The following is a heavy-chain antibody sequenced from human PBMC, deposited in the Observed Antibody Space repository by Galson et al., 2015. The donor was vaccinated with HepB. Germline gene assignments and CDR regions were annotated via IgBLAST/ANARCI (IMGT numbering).Heavy chain of an antibody. CDR2: ISAYNGNT. Sequence: SVKVSCKASGYTFTSYGISWVRQAPGQGLEWMGWISAYNGNTSYAQQLQGRVTMTTDTSTTTAYMELRSLRSDDTAVYYCARDLLRGYCSSASCTRFDPWGQGTLVTVSS. D-gene: IGHD2-2*03. CDR3: ARDLLRGYCSSASCTRFDP. J-gene: IGHJ5*02. V-gene: IGHV1-18*01. CDR1: GYTFTSYG.